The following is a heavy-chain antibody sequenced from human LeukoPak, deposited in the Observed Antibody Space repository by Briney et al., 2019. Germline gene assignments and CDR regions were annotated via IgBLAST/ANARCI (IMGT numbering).Heavy chain of an antibody. CDR3: ARDTWAYYMDV. D-gene: IGHD2/OR15-2a*01. J-gene: IGHJ6*03. Sequence: GGSLRLSCAASGFTFSNYGMSWVRQAPGKGLEWVSTISGSGGNTYYADSVKGRFTISRDNSKNTLYLQMNSLRAEDTAVYYCARDTWAYYMDVWGKGTTVTISS. CDR1: GFTFSNYG. CDR2: ISGSGGNT. V-gene: IGHV3-23*01.